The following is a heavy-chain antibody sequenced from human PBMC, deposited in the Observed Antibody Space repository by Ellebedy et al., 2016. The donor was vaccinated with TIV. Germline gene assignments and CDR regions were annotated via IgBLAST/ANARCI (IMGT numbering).Heavy chain of an antibody. CDR1: GYTFTGYY. J-gene: IGHJ4*02. V-gene: IGHV1-2*02. CDR2: INPNSGGT. D-gene: IGHD3-3*01. Sequence: ASVKVSCKASGYTFTGYYMYWVRQAPGQGLEWMGWINPNSGGTNYAQKFQGRVTMTRATSISTAYMELSRLRSDDTAVYYCARGSFYDWRVAGYWGQGTLVTVSS. CDR3: ARGSFYDWRVAGY.